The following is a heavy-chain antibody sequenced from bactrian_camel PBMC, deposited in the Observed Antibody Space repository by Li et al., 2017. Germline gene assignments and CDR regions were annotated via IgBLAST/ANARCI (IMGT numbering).Heavy chain of an antibody. J-gene: IGHJ4*01. CDR1: GYAYGGNC. CDR2: IDCIGST. CDR3: AAQARPILRDTSLLPNTYRD. Sequence: HVQLVESGGGSVEAGGSLRLACVVSGYAYGGNCLGWFRQRPGKEREGVAAIDCIGSTSYADSVKGRFTISKDNAKNTLYLQMNSLKPEDTVMYYCAAQARPILRDTSLLPNTYRDWGQGTQVTVS. D-gene: IGHD2*01. V-gene: IGHV3S55*01.